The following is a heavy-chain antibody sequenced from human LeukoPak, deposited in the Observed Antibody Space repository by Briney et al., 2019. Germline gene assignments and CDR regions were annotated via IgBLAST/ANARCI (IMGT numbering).Heavy chain of an antibody. CDR1: GFTFSNYW. Sequence: GGSLRLSCAASGFTFSNYWMSWVRQAPGKGLEWVANIKQDGSEKYYVDSVKGRFTISRDNAKNSLYLQMNSLRAEDTAVYYCAKTAHVDTAMVNWGQGTLVTVSS. J-gene: IGHJ4*02. CDR2: IKQDGSEK. CDR3: AKTAHVDTAMVN. V-gene: IGHV3-7*03. D-gene: IGHD5-18*01.